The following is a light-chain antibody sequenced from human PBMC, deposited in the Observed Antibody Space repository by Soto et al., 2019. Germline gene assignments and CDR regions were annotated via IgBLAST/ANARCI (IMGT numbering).Light chain of an antibody. J-gene: IGKJ2*01. CDR1: QTVSNNS. V-gene: IGKV3-20*01. CDR2: GAS. Sequence: EIVLTQSPATLSLSPGERATLSCRASQTVSNNSLAWYQQKPGQAPRLFIYGASRRATDIPDRFSGSGSGTDFTLTISRLEPEDFAVYYCQQYNKSFMYSFGQGTNLEIK. CDR3: QQYNKSFMYS.